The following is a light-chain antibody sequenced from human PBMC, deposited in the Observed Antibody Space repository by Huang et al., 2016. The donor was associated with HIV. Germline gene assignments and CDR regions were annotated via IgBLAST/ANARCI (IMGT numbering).Light chain of an antibody. Sequence: ETVLTQSPATLSLSPGERATLSCRASQSISSYLTWFQQKPGQAPRLLSYAAANRATGIPARFSGRGSGTDVTLASSSLEPEDFAVYDCQQRINWPFTFGPGTKVDIK. CDR1: QSISSY. V-gene: IGKV3-11*01. CDR3: QQRINWPFT. J-gene: IGKJ3*01. CDR2: AAA.